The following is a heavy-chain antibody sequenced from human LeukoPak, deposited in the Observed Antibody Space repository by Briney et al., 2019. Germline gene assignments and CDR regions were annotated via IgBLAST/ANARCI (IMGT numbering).Heavy chain of an antibody. CDR2: IRYDGSNK. CDR1: GFTFSSYG. J-gene: IGHJ6*02. V-gene: IGHV3-30*02. CDR3: ARDHLYYGSGSYYEDYYGMDV. D-gene: IGHD3-10*01. Sequence: PGGSLRLSCAASGFTFSSYGMHRVRQAPGKGLEWVAFIRYDGSNKYYADSVKGRFTISRDNSKNTPYLQMNSLRAEDTAVYYCARDHLYYGSGSYYEDYYGMDVWGQGTTVTVSS.